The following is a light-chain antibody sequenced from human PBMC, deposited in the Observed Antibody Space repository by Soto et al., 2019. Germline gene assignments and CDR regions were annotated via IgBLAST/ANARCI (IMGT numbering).Light chain of an antibody. CDR2: GAS. V-gene: IGKV3-20*01. J-gene: IGKJ5*01. CDR3: QQYTSSLIT. CDR1: QTISSNY. Sequence: EVVLTQPPGALSLSPGEIATLSCRASQTISSNYLAWYQQKPGQAPRLLIYGASGRATGIPDRFSGSGSGTDFTLNISRLEPEDFEVYYCQQYTSSLITFGQGTRLEIK.